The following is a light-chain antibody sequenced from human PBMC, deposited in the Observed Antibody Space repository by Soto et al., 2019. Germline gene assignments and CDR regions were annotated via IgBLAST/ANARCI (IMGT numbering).Light chain of an antibody. CDR1: SSDVGGYNY. Sequence: QSALTQPPSASGSPGQSVTISCTGTSSDVGGYNYVSWYQQHPGKAPKLMIYEVNKRPSGVPDRFSGSKSGNTASLSVSGLQADDEADYYCSSYAGRYTYVFGTGTKLTVL. CDR3: SSYAGRYTYV. V-gene: IGLV2-8*01. J-gene: IGLJ1*01. CDR2: EVN.